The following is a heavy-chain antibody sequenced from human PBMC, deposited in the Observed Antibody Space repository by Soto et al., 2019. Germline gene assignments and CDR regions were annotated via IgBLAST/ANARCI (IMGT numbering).Heavy chain of an antibody. CDR3: ARGGDDYGGYYFDY. V-gene: IGHV4-31*03. D-gene: IGHD4-17*01. CDR1: GGSISSGGYY. Sequence: QVQLQESGPGLVKPSQTLSLTCTVSGGSISSGGYYWSWIRQHPGKGLEWIGYIYYSGSTYYNPSLKSRVNISVDTSKNQSSRKLSSVTAADTAVYYCARGGDDYGGYYFDYWGQGTLVTVSS. J-gene: IGHJ4*02. CDR2: IYYSGST.